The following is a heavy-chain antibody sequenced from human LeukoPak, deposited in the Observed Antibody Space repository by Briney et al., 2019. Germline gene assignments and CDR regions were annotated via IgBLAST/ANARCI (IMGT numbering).Heavy chain of an antibody. CDR2: IHHSGGT. Sequence: PSETLSLTCTVSGGSISSGGYSWSWIRQPPGKGLEWIGNIHHSGGTYYNPSLKSRVTISVDRSENQFSLTLNSVTAADTAAYYCARDLPLAAAATDVFDLWGQGTLVTVSS. CDR1: GGSISSGGYS. J-gene: IGHJ3*01. CDR3: ARDLPLAAAATDVFDL. V-gene: IGHV4-30-2*01. D-gene: IGHD6-13*01.